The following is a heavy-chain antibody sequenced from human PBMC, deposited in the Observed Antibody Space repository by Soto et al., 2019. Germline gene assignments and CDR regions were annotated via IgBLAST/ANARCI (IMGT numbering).Heavy chain of an antibody. CDR1: GYTFTDYY. CDR2: ISPDSGGS. J-gene: IGHJ4*02. CDR3: ARSPTTMFRPLDY. V-gene: IGHV1-2*02. D-gene: IGHD3-10*02. Sequence: QVHLVQSGAEVKKPGASVKVSCKASGYTFTDYYIHWVRQAPGQGLQWMSWISPDSGGSNYAQDFQGRVTVTRDTSITTAYIELNRLISDDTAIYFCARSPTTMFRPLDYGGQGTLVTVSS.